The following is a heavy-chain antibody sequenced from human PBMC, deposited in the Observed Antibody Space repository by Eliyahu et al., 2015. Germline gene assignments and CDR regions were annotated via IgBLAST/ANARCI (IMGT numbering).Heavy chain of an antibody. V-gene: IGHV3-53*01. J-gene: IGHJ3*02. CDR1: GFTVXAHY. CDR3: AKDRDYGGNTNAYDI. D-gene: IGHD4-23*01. Sequence: EVQLVESGGGLFQPGGSLRLSXXAXGFTVXAHYMSWVRQAPGKGLEWVSIINSGGSAYYGDSVKGRLTVSRDTSKNTLYFQMNSLRAEDTAVYYCAKDRDYGGNTNAYDIWGLGTMVTVSS. CDR2: INSGGSA.